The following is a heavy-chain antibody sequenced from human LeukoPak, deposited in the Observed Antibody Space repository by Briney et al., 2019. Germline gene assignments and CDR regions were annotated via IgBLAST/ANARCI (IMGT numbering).Heavy chain of an antibody. Sequence: SVKVSCKASGGTFSGYAISWVRQAPGQGLEWMGGIIPIFGTANYAQKFQGRVTITADESTSTAYMELSSLRSEDTAVYYCARDGGYCSSTSCQPYNWFDPWGQGTLVTVSS. D-gene: IGHD2-2*01. J-gene: IGHJ5*02. CDR1: GGTFSGYA. CDR2: IIPIFGTA. CDR3: ARDGGYCSSTSCQPYNWFDP. V-gene: IGHV1-69*13.